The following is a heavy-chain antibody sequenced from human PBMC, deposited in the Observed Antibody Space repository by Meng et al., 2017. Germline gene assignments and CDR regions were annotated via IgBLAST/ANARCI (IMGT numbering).Heavy chain of an antibody. V-gene: IGHV3-7*01. CDR3: ARDILGGAFDI. CDR2: IKEDGGKK. Sequence: GGSLRLSCAASGFSFSSYWMSWVRQAPGKGLEWVANIKEDGGKKFYVDSVKGRFTISRDNTNPSLDLQINSVRVEDTAVYYCARDILGGAFDIWGQGTMVTVSS. J-gene: IGHJ3*02. CDR1: GFSFSSYW. D-gene: IGHD3-3*02.